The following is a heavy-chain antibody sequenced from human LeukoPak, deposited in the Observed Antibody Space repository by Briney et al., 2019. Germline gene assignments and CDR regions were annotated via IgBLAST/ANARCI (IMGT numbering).Heavy chain of an antibody. CDR3: AKDQVKEWLQLAAPDY. CDR1: GFTFSSYS. CDR2: ISSSSSTI. J-gene: IGHJ4*02. Sequence: GGSLRLSCAASGFTFSSYSMNWVRQAPGKGLEWVSYISSSSSTIYYADSVKGRFTISRDNAKNSLYLQMNSLRAEDTAVYYCAKDQVKEWLQLAAPDYWGQGTLVTVSS. D-gene: IGHD5-24*01. V-gene: IGHV3-48*01.